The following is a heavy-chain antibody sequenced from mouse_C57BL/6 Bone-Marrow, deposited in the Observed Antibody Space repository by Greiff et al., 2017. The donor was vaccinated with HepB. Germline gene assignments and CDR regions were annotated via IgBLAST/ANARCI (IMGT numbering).Heavy chain of an antibody. Sequence: QVQLQQSGAELARPGASVKLSCKASGYTFTSYGISWVKQSTGQGLEWIGEIYPRSGNTYYNEKFKGKATLTADKSSSTAYMELRRLTSEDSAVYFCARSGGWLPPYFDVWGTGTTVTVSS. CDR3: ARSGGWLPPYFDV. V-gene: IGHV1-81*01. CDR2: IYPRSGNT. J-gene: IGHJ1*03. CDR1: GYTFTSYG. D-gene: IGHD2-3*01.